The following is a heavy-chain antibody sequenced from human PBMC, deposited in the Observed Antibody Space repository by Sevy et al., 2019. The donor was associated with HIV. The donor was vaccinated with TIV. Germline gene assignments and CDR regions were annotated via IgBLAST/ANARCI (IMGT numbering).Heavy chain of an antibody. CDR2: ISSSSYI. Sequence: GGSLRLSCAASGFTFSSYSMNWVRQAPGKGLEWVSSISSSSYIYYADSVKGRFTISRDNAKNSLYLQMNSLRAEDTAVYYWARLAAAGTDYWGQGTLVTVSS. CDR3: ARLAAAGTDY. V-gene: IGHV3-21*01. J-gene: IGHJ4*02. D-gene: IGHD6-13*01. CDR1: GFTFSSYS.